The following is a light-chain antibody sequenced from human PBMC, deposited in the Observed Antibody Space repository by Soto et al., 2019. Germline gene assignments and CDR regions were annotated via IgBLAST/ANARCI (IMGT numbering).Light chain of an antibody. J-gene: IGLJ1*01. V-gene: IGLV2-8*01. CDR2: KVT. Sequence: QSALTQPPSASGSPLQSVTISCTGTSSDVGGYNYVSWYQQHPVKAPKLMIFKVTNRPSGVPDRFSGSKAGNTASLTVSGLQGEDEADYYFRAYAVTHNFYVFGTVTKLTVL. CDR1: SSDVGGYNY. CDR3: RAYAVTHNFYV.